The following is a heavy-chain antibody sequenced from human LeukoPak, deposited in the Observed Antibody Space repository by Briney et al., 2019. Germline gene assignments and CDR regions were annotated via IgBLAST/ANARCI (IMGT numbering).Heavy chain of an antibody. V-gene: IGHV3-30*02. CDR3: ARGPSGYHNT. J-gene: IGHJ4*02. Sequence: GGSLRLSCAASGFTFSSYAMHWVRQAPGKGLEWVAFIRYDGSNKYYADSVKGRFTISRDNSKNTLYPQMNSLRAEDTAVYYCARGPSGYHNTGGQGTLVTVSS. CDR1: GFTFSSYA. D-gene: IGHD5-12*01. CDR2: IRYDGSNK.